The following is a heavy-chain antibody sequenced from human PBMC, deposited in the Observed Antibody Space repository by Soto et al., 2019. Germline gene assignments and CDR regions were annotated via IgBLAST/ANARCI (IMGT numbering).Heavy chain of an antibody. J-gene: IGHJ4*02. V-gene: IGHV3-30*18. D-gene: IGHD3-22*01. CDR1: GFTFSSYG. CDR2: ISGEGSSK. CDR3: AKETHSRGYGSYFDY. Sequence: GGSRGLGWAASGFTFSSYGMRWVRQAPGKGLELVAVISGEGSSKYAADSVKGRFTISRDNSKNTLYLQMNSLRGEDTAVYYCAKETHSRGYGSYFDYWGQGTLVTVSS.